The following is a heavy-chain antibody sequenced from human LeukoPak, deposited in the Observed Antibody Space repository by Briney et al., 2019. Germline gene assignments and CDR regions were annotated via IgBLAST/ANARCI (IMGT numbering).Heavy chain of an antibody. Sequence: GGSLRLSCAASGFTFSGSAMHWVRQASGKGLEWVGRIRSKANSYATAYAASVKGRFTISRDDSKNTAYLQMNSLKTEDTAVYYCTTTTVTTYGMDVWGQGTMVTVSS. CDR2: IRSKANSYAT. CDR1: GFTFSGSA. CDR3: TTTTVTTYGMDV. D-gene: IGHD4-17*01. J-gene: IGHJ6*02. V-gene: IGHV3-73*01.